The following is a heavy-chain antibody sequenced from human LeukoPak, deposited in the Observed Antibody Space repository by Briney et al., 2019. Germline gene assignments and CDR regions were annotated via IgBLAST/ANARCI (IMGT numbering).Heavy chain of an antibody. CDR1: GFTFDDYA. CDR2: ISWNSGSI. D-gene: IGHD4-23*01. J-gene: IGHJ4*02. Sequence: GGSLRLSCAASGFTFDDYAMHWVRQAPGKGLEWVSGISWNSGSIGYADSVKGRFTISRDNAKNSLYLQMNSLRAEDTALYYCAKSNSGPADYWGQGTLVTVSS. CDR3: AKSNSGPADY. V-gene: IGHV3-9*01.